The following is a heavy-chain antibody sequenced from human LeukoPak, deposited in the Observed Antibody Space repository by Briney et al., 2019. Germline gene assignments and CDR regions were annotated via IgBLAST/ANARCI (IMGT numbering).Heavy chain of an antibody. Sequence: SVKVSCKASGGTFSSYAISLVRQAPGQGLEWMERIIPIFGTANYAQKFQGRVTITTDESTSTAYMELSSLRSEDTAVYYCAREAVAGTTDYWGQGTLVTVSS. V-gene: IGHV1-69*05. J-gene: IGHJ4*02. CDR1: GGTFSSYA. CDR3: AREAVAGTTDY. D-gene: IGHD6-19*01. CDR2: IIPIFGTA.